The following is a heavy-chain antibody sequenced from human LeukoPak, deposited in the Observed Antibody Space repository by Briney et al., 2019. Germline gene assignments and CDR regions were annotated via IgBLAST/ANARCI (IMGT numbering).Heavy chain of an antibody. Sequence: PGGSLRLSCAASGFTFSSYAMHWVRQAPGKGLEWVAVISYGGSNKYYADSVKGRFTISRDNSKNTLYLQMNSLRAEDTAVYYCAIDGGGYYDSSGYSQLFDYWGQGTLVTVSS. CDR3: AIDGGGYYDSSGYSQLFDY. V-gene: IGHV3-30-3*01. D-gene: IGHD3-22*01. CDR2: ISYGGSNK. J-gene: IGHJ4*02. CDR1: GFTFSSYA.